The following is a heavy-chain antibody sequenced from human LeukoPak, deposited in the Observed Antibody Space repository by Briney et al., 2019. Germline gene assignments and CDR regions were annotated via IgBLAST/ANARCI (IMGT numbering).Heavy chain of an antibody. CDR2: IYYSGST. Sequence: SETLSLTCTVSGGSISSGDYYWSWIRQPPGKGLEWIGYIYYSGSTYYNPSLKSRVTISVDTSKNQFSLKLSSVTAADTAVYYCARCGIRLPAANRWGQGTMVTVSS. CDR3: ARCGIRLPAANR. V-gene: IGHV4-30-4*08. D-gene: IGHD2-2*01. CDR1: GGSISSGDYY. J-gene: IGHJ3*01.